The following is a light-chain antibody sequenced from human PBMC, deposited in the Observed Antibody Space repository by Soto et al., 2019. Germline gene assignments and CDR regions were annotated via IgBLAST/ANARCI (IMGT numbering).Light chain of an antibody. CDR1: QSISSW. CDR3: QQYYSYPLT. V-gene: IGKV1-5*03. J-gene: IGKJ4*01. CDR2: KTS. Sequence: DIQMTQSPSTLSASVGDRVTITCRASQSISSWLAWYQQKPGKAPNLLIYKTSSLESGVPSRFSGSGSGTEFTLTVNSLQPDDVATYYCQQYYSYPLTFGGGTKVEIK.